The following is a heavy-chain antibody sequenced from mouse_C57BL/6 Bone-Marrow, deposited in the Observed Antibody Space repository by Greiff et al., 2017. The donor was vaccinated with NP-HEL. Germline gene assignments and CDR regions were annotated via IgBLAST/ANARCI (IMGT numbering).Heavy chain of an antibody. CDR2: IDPETGGT. Sequence: QVQLQQSGAELVRPGASVTLSCKASGYTFTDYEMHWVKQTPVHGLEWIGAIDPETGGTAYNQKFKGKAILTADKSSSTAYMELRSLTSEDSAFYYCTRNAMDYWGQGTSVTVSS. V-gene: IGHV1-15*01. CDR1: GYTFTDYE. CDR3: TRNAMDY. J-gene: IGHJ4*01.